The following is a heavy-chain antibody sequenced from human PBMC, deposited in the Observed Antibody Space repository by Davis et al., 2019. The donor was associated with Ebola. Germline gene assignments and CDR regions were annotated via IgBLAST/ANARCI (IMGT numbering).Heavy chain of an antibody. J-gene: IGHJ6*02. V-gene: IGHV1-69*04. CDR2: IIPIVGIA. CDR1: GYTFTTYY. Sequence: AASVKVSCKASGYTFTTYYIHWVRQAPGQGLEWMGRIIPIVGIANYAPKFQGRVTITADKSTSTANMEVNSLRSEDTAVYYCARGGTWNLDYGMDVWGQGTTVTVSS. CDR3: ARGGTWNLDYGMDV. D-gene: IGHD1-1*01.